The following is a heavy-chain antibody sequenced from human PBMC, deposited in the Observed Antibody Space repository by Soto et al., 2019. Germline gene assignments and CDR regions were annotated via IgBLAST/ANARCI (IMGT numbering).Heavy chain of an antibody. CDR2: IYYRGST. Sequence: PSETLSLTGTVSGGSISSGGYYWSWIRQHPGKGLEWIGDIYYRGSTYYNPSLKSRVTISVDTSKTQFSLKLSSVTAADTAVYYCARGLVITFGGVIANDAFDIWGQGTMVTVSS. V-gene: IGHV4-31*03. CDR1: GGSISSGGYY. CDR3: ARGLVITFGGVIANDAFDI. J-gene: IGHJ3*02. D-gene: IGHD3-16*02.